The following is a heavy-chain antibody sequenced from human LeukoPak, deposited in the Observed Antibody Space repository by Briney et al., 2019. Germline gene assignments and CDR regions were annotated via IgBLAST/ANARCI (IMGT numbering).Heavy chain of an antibody. V-gene: IGHV4-38-2*02. CDR3: ARDHLANLASRLFDP. J-gene: IGHJ5*02. CDR2: IHHSGRT. CDR1: GYSISSDYY. D-gene: IGHD3-3*01. Sequence: SETLSLTCTVSGYSISSDYYWGWIRQPPGKGLEWIGSIHHSGRTYYNPSLKSRITISVDTSKNQFSLKLSSVTAADTAVYYCARDHLANLASRLFDPWGQGTLVTVSS.